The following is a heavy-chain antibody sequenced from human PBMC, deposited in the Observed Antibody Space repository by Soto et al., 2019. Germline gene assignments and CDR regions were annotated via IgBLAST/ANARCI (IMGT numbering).Heavy chain of an antibody. D-gene: IGHD3-22*01. Sequence: SETLSLTCTVSGGSISSGGYYWSWIRQHPGKGLEWIGYIYYSGSTYYNPSLKSRVTISVDTSKNQFSLKLSSVTAADTAVYYCARGSTYYYDSSGYPSDYWGQGTLVTVSS. V-gene: IGHV4-31*03. CDR1: GGSISSGGYY. CDR3: ARGSTYYYDSSGYPSDY. CDR2: IYYSGST. J-gene: IGHJ4*02.